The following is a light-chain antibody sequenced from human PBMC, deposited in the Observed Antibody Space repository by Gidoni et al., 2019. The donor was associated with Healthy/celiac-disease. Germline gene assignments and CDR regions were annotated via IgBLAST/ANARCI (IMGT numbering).Light chain of an antibody. CDR1: SGSNASNS. CDR2: EDT. V-gene: IGLV6-57*01. Sequence: NFMLTQPHSVSESPGTTVTISCTRYSGSNASNSVQWYQQRPGSSPTTVIYEDTQRPSGVPDRFSGSIDSSSKSASLTISGLKTEDEADYYCLSYDTISVIFGGGTKLTVL. J-gene: IGLJ2*01. CDR3: LSYDTISVI.